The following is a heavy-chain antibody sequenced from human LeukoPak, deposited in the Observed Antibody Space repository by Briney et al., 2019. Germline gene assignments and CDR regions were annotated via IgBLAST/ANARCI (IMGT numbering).Heavy chain of an antibody. V-gene: IGHV3-7*01. J-gene: IGHJ6*02. CDR3: ARLQSTSFYGDYGGYYYYGMDV. D-gene: IGHD4-17*01. CDR2: IKQDGSEK. CDR1: GFTFSSYW. Sequence: PGGSLRLSCAASGFTFSSYWMSWVRQAPGKGLEWVANIKQDGSEKYYVDSVKGRFTISRDNAKNSLYLQMNSLRAEDTAVYYCARLQSTSFYGDYGGYYYYGMDVWGQGTTVTVSS.